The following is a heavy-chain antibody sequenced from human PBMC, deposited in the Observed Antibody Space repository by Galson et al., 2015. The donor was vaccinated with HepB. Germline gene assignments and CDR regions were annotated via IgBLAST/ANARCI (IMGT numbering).Heavy chain of an antibody. D-gene: IGHD4-17*01. CDR1: GFSLSTSGVG. CDR2: IYWNDAK. CDR3: ARLTPSAVTIPYWYFDL. J-gene: IGHJ2*01. Sequence: PALVKPTQTLTLTCTFSGFSLSTSGVGVGWIRQPPGKALEWLALIYWNDAKRYSPSLKSRLTITKDTSKNQVVLTMTNMDPVDTATYYCARLTPSAVTIPYWYFDLWGRGTLVTVSS. V-gene: IGHV2-5*01.